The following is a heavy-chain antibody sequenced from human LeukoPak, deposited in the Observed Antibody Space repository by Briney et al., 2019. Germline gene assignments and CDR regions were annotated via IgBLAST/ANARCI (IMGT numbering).Heavy chain of an antibody. J-gene: IGHJ5*02. Sequence: PSETLSLTCTVSGYSISSGYYWGWIRQPPGKGLEWIGSIYHSGSTYYNPSLKSRVTISVDTSKNQFSLKLSSVTAADTAVYYCAREPAGWFGELLYPNWFDPWGQGTLVTVSS. CDR3: AREPAGWFGELLYPNWFDP. CDR2: IYHSGST. CDR1: GYSISSGYY. D-gene: IGHD3-10*01. V-gene: IGHV4-38-2*02.